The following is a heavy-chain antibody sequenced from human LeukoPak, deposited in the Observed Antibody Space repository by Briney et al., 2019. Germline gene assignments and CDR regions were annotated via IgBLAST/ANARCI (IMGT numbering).Heavy chain of an antibody. CDR3: ARDLHYGDPRGEHDY. CDR2: ISSSSSTI. Sequence: TGGSLRLSCAASGFTFSSYSMNWVRQAPGKGLEWGSYISSSSSTIYYSDSVRGRFTISRDNAKNSLYLQMNSLRAEDTAVYYCARDLHYGDPRGEHDYWGQGTLVTVSS. V-gene: IGHV3-48*01. D-gene: IGHD4-17*01. J-gene: IGHJ4*02. CDR1: GFTFSSYS.